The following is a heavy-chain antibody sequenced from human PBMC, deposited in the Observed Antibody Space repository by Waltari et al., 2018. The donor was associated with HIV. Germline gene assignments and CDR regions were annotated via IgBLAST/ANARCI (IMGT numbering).Heavy chain of an antibody. CDR3: ARDPALTRVTGYDF. V-gene: IGHV4-38-2*02. J-gene: IGHJ4*02. D-gene: IGHD4-17*01. CDR2: ISQFGAT. Sequence: QVQLQESGPGLVRPSETLSLSCAVSGSSISSAYNWGWIRLPPGKGLEWIGSISQFGATYYSPSLKSRVTISLDTSNNQFSLTLNSVTAADTAVYYCARDPALTRVTGYDFWGQGILVTVSS. CDR1: GSSISSAYN.